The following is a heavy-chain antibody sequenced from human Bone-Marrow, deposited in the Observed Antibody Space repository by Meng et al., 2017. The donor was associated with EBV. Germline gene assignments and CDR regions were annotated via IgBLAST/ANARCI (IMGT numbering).Heavy chain of an antibody. V-gene: IGHV1-69*06. J-gene: IGHJ4*02. CDR3: ARVKGLGATLGYYFDF. CDR1: GGTLNNYA. CDR2: IIPIFVTP. Sequence: VQLVQSGAEVKKPGSSVKVPWKASGGTLNNYAISWVRQAPGQGLEWMGGIIPIFVTPNYARKFQGRVTITADKSTSTSYMELSSLRSDDTAVYYCARVKGLGATLGYYFDFWGQGTLVTVSS. D-gene: IGHD1-26*01.